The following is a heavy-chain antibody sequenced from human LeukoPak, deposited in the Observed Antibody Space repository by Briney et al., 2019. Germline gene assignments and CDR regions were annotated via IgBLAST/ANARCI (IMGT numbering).Heavy chain of an antibody. Sequence: GGSLRLSCAASGFTFSTYWMTWVRQAPGKGLEWVANIKQDGSEKYYVDSVKGRFTISRDNAKNSLYLQMNSLRAEGTAVYYCRYGSGSYSFDYWAREPWSPSPQ. CDR2: IKQDGSEK. CDR3: RYGSGSYSFDY. V-gene: IGHV3-7*02. J-gene: IGHJ4*02. D-gene: IGHD3-10*01. CDR1: GFTFSTYW.